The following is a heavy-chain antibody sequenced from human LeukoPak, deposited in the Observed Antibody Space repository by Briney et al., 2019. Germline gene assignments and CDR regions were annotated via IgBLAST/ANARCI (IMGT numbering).Heavy chain of an antibody. V-gene: IGHV3-21*01. D-gene: IGHD3-9*01. CDR1: GFTFSSYS. Sequence: GGSLRLSCAASGFTFSSYSMNWVRQAPGKGLEWVSSISSSSSYIYYADSVKGRFTISRDNAKNSLYLQMSSLRAEDTAVYYCARGGYDILTGSGYDYWGQGTLVTVSS. J-gene: IGHJ4*02. CDR2: ISSSSSYI. CDR3: ARGGYDILTGSGYDY.